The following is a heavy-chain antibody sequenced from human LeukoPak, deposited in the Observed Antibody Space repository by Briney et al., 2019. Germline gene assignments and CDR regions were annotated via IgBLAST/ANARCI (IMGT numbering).Heavy chain of an antibody. V-gene: IGHV1-58*01. CDR2: IVVGSGNT. D-gene: IGHD4-17*01. CDR3: AASNYGDYYYYYGMDV. CDR1: GFTFTSSA. Sequence: SVKVSCTASGFTFTSSAVQWVRQARGQRLEWIGWIVVGSGNTNYAQKFQERVTITRDMSTSTAYMELSSLRSEDTAVYYCAASNYGDYYYYYGMDVWGQGTTVTVSS. J-gene: IGHJ6*02.